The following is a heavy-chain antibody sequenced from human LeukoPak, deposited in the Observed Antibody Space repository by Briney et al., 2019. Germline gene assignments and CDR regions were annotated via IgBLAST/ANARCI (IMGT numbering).Heavy chain of an antibody. V-gene: IGHV1-2*02. D-gene: IGHD6-6*01. CDR2: INPNSGGT. Sequence: ASVKVSCKAPGYTFTGYYMHWVRQAPGQGLEWMGWINPNSGGTNYAQKFQGRVTMTRDTSISTAYMELSRLRSDDTAVYYCARMQQLVLTMDVWGKGTTVTVSS. J-gene: IGHJ6*04. CDR1: GYTFTGYY. CDR3: ARMQQLVLTMDV.